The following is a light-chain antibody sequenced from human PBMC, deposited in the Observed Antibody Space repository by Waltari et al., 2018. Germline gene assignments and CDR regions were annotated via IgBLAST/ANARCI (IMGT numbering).Light chain of an antibody. V-gene: IGKV3-20*01. J-gene: IGKJ1*01. CDR1: QSVSRA. Sequence: SCRASQSVSRALAWYQQKPGQAPRLLIYGASNRATGIPDRFSGSGSGTDFSLTISRLDPEDVAVYYCQHYERLPATFGQGTKVESK. CDR3: QHYERLPAT. CDR2: GAS.